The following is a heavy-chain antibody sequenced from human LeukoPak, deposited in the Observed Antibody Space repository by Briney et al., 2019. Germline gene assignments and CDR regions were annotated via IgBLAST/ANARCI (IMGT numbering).Heavy chain of an antibody. CDR1: GFTFSSYW. CDR2: IKQDGSEK. V-gene: IGHV3-7*01. CDR3: ASSVYYDFWSGYSPVDY. J-gene: IGHJ4*02. D-gene: IGHD3-3*01. Sequence: GGSLRLSCAASGFTFSSYWMSWVRQAPGKGLEWVANIKQDGSEKYYVDSVKGRFTISRDNAKNSLYLQMNSLRAEDTAVYYCASSVYYDFWSGYSPVDYWGQGTLVTVSS.